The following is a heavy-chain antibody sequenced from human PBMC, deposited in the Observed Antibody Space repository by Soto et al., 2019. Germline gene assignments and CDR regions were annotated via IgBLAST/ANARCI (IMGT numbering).Heavy chain of an antibody. Sequence: SETLSLTCAVSSGSISSSNWWSWVRQPPGKGLEWIGEIYHSGSTNYNPSLKSRVTISVDKSKNQFSLKLSSVTAADTAVYYCAREGSFITGVVEDAFDIWGQGTMVTVSS. CDR3: AREGSFITGVVEDAFDI. CDR2: IYHSGST. V-gene: IGHV4-4*02. CDR1: SGSISSSNW. J-gene: IGHJ3*02. D-gene: IGHD1-20*01.